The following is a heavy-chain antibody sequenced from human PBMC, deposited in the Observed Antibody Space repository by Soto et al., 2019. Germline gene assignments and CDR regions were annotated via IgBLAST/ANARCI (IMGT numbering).Heavy chain of an antibody. D-gene: IGHD6-13*01. CDR3: ARSGGIAAAGPLNYYYYYMDV. Sequence: QVQLVQSGAEVKKPGASVKVSCKASGYTFTSYGISWVRQAPGQGLEWMGWISAYNGNTNYAQKLQGRVTMTTDTSTSTAYMELRSLRSDHTAVYYCARSGGIAAAGPLNYYYYYMDVWGKGTTVTVSS. CDR1: GYTFTSYG. J-gene: IGHJ6*03. V-gene: IGHV1-18*01. CDR2: ISAYNGNT.